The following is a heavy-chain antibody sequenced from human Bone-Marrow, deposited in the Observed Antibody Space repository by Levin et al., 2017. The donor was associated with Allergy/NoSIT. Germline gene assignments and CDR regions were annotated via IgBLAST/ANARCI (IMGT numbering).Heavy chain of an antibody. V-gene: IGHV3-30*18. Sequence: GESLKISCAASGFTFSSYGMHWVRQAPGKGLEWVAVISYDGSNKYYADSVKGRFTISRDNSKNTLYLQMNSLRAEDTAVYYCAKPAPVGRNPYDRRWDWFDPWGQGTLVTVSS. CDR1: GFTFSSYG. CDR3: AKPAPVGRNPYDRRWDWFDP. CDR2: ISYDGSNK. D-gene: IGHD3-22*01. J-gene: IGHJ5*02.